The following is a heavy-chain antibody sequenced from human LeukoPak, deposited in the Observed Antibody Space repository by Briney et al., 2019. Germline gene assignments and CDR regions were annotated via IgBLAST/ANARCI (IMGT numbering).Heavy chain of an antibody. D-gene: IGHD2-2*01. CDR3: ARLGCSSSSCPDSNWFDA. CDR2: IYPGDSDT. J-gene: IGHJ5*02. CDR1: GYRFTSYW. Sequence: GASLKISCKGSGYRFTSYWIGWVRQMPGKGLEWTGIIYPGDSDTRYSPSFQGQVTISADKSISTAYLQWSSLKASDTAMYYCARLGCSSSSCPDSNWFDAWGQGTLVTVSS. V-gene: IGHV5-51*01.